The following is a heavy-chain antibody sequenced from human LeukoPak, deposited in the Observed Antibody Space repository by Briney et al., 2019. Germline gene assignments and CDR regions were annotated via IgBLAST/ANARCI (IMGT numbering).Heavy chain of an antibody. CDR1: GYSISSGYY. D-gene: IGHD3-22*01. V-gene: IGHV4-38-2*02. Sequence: SETLSLTCTVSGYSISSGYYWGWIRQPPGKGLEWIGSIYHSGSTNYNPSLKSRVTISVDTSKDQFSLKLSSVTAADTAVYYCATDYYDSSGYYWGQGTLVTVSS. J-gene: IGHJ4*02. CDR2: IYHSGST. CDR3: ATDYYDSSGYY.